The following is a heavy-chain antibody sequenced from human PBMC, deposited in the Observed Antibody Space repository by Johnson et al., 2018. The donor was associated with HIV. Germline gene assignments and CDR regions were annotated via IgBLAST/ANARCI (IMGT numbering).Heavy chain of an antibody. CDR3: ARDGPHQRDGFDI. Sequence: QVQLVESGGGVVQPGRSLRLSCAASGLSFSDYGIHWVRQAPGKGLEWVAFIRYDGSNKYYGDSVKGRFTISRDNSKNTVYLQMNSLRAEDTAVYYCARDGPHQRDGFDIWGQGTMVTVSS. J-gene: IGHJ3*02. CDR2: IRYDGSNK. CDR1: GLSFSDYG. V-gene: IGHV3-33*01.